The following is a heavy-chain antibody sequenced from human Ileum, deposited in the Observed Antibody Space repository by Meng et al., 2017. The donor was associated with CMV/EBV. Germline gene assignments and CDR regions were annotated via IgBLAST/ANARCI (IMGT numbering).Heavy chain of an antibody. CDR2: IKSDGSTT. CDR1: GFTFSSYW. CDR3: AREASGVYSGSTHFGY. J-gene: IGHJ4*02. Sequence: GESLKISCAASGFTFSSYWMHWVRQAPGKGLVWVSGIKSDGSTTNYADSVKGRFTISRDNAKNTLYLQMNSLRAEDTAVYYCAREASGVYSGSTHFGYWGQGTLVTVSS. V-gene: IGHV3-74*01. D-gene: IGHD1-26*01.